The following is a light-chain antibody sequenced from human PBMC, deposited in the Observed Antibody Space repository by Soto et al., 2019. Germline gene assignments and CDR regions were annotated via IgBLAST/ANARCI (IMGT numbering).Light chain of an antibody. V-gene: IGKV3-20*01. J-gene: IGKJ5*01. CDR2: GAF. CDR3: QQHGSSPIT. Sequence: EIVLTQSPGTLSLSPGERATFSCRASQSVSSNYLAWYQQKPGQAPRLLIYGAFKRATGIPDRFSGSGSGTDFTLTISRLEPEDFAVYYCQQHGSSPITFGQGTRLEIK. CDR1: QSVSSNY.